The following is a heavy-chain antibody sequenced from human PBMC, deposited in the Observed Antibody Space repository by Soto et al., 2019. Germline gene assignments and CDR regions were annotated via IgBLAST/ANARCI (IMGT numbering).Heavy chain of an antibody. CDR3: SGGVGDAF. V-gene: IGHV3-7*04. J-gene: IGHJ4*02. CDR2: TNQEGREK. Sequence: EVHLVESGGGSVQPGGPLRLSCGIFESTVIRDWRNGVRQAPGKGLAWVAPTNQEGREKYYVDPVKGRFTISRDNAKNPLLLQMNSRRAGDTAVYYCSGGVGDAFWGQGTLVTVSS. D-gene: IGHD1-26*01. CDR1: ESTVIRDW.